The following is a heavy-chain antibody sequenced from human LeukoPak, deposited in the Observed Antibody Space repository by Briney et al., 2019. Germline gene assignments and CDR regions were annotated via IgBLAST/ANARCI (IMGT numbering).Heavy chain of an antibody. Sequence: ASVKVSCKASGYTFTSYGISWVRQAPGQGLEWMGWISAYNGNTNYAQKLQGRVTMTTDTSTSTAYMELRSLRSDDTAVYYCARVMSDTAMVAFDYWGQGTLVTVSS. J-gene: IGHJ4*02. CDR2: ISAYNGNT. V-gene: IGHV1-18*01. CDR1: GYTFTSYG. D-gene: IGHD5-18*01. CDR3: ARVMSDTAMVAFDY.